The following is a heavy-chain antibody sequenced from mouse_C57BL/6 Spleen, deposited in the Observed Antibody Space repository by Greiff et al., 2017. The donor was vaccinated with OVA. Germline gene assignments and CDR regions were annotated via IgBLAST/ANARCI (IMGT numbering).Heavy chain of an antibody. D-gene: IGHD1-1*01. V-gene: IGHV3-6*01. Sequence: EVKLQESGPGLVKPSQSLSLTCSVTGYSITSGYYWNWLRQFPGNKLEWMGYISYDGSNNYNPSLKNRISITRDTSKNQFFLKLNSVTTEDTATYYCAREGLRRYFDVWGTGTTVTVSS. CDR3: AREGLRRYFDV. CDR1: GYSITSGYY. CDR2: ISYDGSN. J-gene: IGHJ1*03.